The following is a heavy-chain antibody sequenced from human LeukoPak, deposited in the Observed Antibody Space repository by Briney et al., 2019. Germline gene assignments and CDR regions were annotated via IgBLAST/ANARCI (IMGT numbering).Heavy chain of an antibody. D-gene: IGHD1-1*01. V-gene: IGHV3-7*01. J-gene: IGHJ4*02. CDR1: GFDFGAYE. CDR3: ARDPHDNWNDLDY. Sequence: PGGSLRLSCAASGFDFGAYEMSWVRQAPGKGLEWVANIKEDGSEKYCVDSVKGRFTISRDNAKNSLYLQMNSLRAEDTAVYYCARDPHDNWNDLDYWGQGTLVTVSS. CDR2: IKEDGSEK.